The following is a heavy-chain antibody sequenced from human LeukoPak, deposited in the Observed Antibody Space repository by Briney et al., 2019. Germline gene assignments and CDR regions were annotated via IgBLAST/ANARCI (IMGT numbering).Heavy chain of an antibody. D-gene: IGHD2-2*01. CDR2: IYTSGST. CDR3: ARDPACSSTSCYEAEAFDI. Sequence: PSETLSLTCTVSGGSISSGSYYWSWIRQPAGKGLEWIGRIYTSGSTNYNPSLKSRVTISVDTSKNQFSLKLSSVTAAGTAVYYCARDPACSSTSCYEAEAFDIWGQGAMVTVSS. J-gene: IGHJ3*02. V-gene: IGHV4-61*02. CDR1: GGSISSGSYY.